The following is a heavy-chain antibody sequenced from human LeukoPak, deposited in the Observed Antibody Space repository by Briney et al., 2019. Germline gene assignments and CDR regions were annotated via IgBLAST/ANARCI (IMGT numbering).Heavy chain of an antibody. CDR3: ARDASFYPGTNYRWFDT. CDR2: IHHSGST. J-gene: IGHJ5*02. V-gene: IGHV4-38-2*02. Sequence: PSETLSLTCNVSGYSISSGYSWDWVRQPPGKGLEWIGSIHHSGSTYYNPSLKSRVSMSVDTSKNRFSLRLSSVTAADTAIYYCARDASFYPGTNYRWFDTWGQGTLVTVSS. D-gene: IGHD2-8*01. CDR1: GYSISSGYS.